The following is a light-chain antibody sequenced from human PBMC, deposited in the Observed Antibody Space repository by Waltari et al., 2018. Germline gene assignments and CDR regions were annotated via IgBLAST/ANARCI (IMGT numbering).Light chain of an antibody. CDR2: SAS. J-gene: IGKJ2*01. Sequence: MTQSPASLSASMGDRVTITCRASQDIGSDLGWYQQKPGKAPKRLIYSASNLQSGFPSRFSGSGSGTEFALTISSLQPEDFATYYCLQHSTYPPTFGQGTKLDIK. CDR3: LQHSTYPPT. CDR1: QDIGSD. V-gene: IGKV1-17*01.